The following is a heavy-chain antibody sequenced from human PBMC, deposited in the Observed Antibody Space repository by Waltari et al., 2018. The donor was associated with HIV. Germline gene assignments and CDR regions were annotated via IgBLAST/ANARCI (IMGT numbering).Heavy chain of an antibody. V-gene: IGHV3-33*01. Sequence: QVQLVESGGGVVQPGRSLRLSCAASGFTFSSYGMHWVRQAPGKGGVWVAVIWYYGSNKYYAESLKGRFTISRDNSKNTLYLQMNSLRAEDTAVYYCARGASSSLDYWGQGTLVTVSS. D-gene: IGHD6-13*01. CDR3: ARGASSSLDY. CDR1: GFTFSSYG. CDR2: IWYYGSNK. J-gene: IGHJ4*02.